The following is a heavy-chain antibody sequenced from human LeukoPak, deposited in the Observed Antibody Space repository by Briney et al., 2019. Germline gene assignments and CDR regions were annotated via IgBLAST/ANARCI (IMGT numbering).Heavy chain of an antibody. CDR3: ARRLRTGGFDI. Sequence: GESLKISCMGSGYRFTTYWIDWVRKVHGKGLEWMGLIQPADSQTRYNPSFQGQVTLSDDKSINTTYLQWSSLRPSDTAIYYCARRLRTGGFDIWGQGTEVTVSS. J-gene: IGHJ3*02. D-gene: IGHD1-1*01. CDR2: IQPADSQT. V-gene: IGHV5-51*01. CDR1: GYRFTTYW.